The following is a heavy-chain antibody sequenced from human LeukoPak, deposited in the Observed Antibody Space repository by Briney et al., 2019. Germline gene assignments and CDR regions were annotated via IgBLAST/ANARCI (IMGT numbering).Heavy chain of an antibody. V-gene: IGHV4-59*08. D-gene: IGHD2-15*01. CDR2: IYYGGST. J-gene: IGHJ4*02. Sequence: PSETLSLTCTVSGGSISSYDWSWIRQPPGKGLEWIGYIYYGGSTNYNPSLKSRVTISVDTSKNQFSLKLSTVTAADTAVYYCARRYCSGGSCYSSFDYWGQGTLVTVSS. CDR3: ARRYCSGGSCYSSFDY. CDR1: GGSISSYD.